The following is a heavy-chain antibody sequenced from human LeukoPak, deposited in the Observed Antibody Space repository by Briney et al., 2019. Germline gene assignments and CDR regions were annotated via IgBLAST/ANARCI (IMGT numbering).Heavy chain of an antibody. D-gene: IGHD6-19*01. V-gene: IGHV3-23*01. Sequence: GGSLRLSCAASGFTFSSYAMSWVRQAPGKGLEWVSAIGGSGGSTYYADSVKGRFTISRDNSKNTLYLQMNSLRAEDTAVYYCAKDTTYSSGWYSYWGQGTLVTVSS. CDR3: AKDTTYSSGWYSY. J-gene: IGHJ4*02. CDR1: GFTFSSYA. CDR2: IGGSGGST.